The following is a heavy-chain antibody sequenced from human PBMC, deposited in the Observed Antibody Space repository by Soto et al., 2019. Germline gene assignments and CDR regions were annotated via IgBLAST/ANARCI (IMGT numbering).Heavy chain of an antibody. D-gene: IGHD3-16*01. CDR1: GFSLRTSGVG. V-gene: IGHV2-5*02. CDR3: AHKGGGDRILDY. CDR2: IYWDGYK. J-gene: IGHJ4*02. Sequence: QITLKESGPTLVKPTQTLTLTCAFSGFSLRTSGVGVGWIRQPPGKALEWLALIYWDGYKHYSPSLKSRLTIPEDTSKNQVVLTMTNMDPVETATYFCAHKGGGDRILDYWGQGTLVTVSS.